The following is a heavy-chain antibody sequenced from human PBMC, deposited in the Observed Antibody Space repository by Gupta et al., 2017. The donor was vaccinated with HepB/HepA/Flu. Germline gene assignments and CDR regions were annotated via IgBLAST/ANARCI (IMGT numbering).Heavy chain of an antibody. D-gene: IGHD4-17*01. CDR3: ARGIRDSYGDYGDYFDY. Sequence: QVQLQPWGAGLLKPSETLSLTCAVYGGSFSGYYWSWVRQPPGKGLEWIGEINHSGSTNYNPSLKSRVTISVDTSKNQFSLKLSSVTAADTAVYYCARGIRDSYGDYGDYFDYWGQGTLVTVSS. V-gene: IGHV4-34*01. CDR1: GGSFSGYY. J-gene: IGHJ4*02. CDR2: INHSGST.